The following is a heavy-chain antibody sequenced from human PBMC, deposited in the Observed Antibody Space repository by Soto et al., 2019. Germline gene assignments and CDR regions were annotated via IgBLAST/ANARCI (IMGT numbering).Heavy chain of an antibody. Sequence: SETLSLTCTVSGGSISSGGYYWSWIRQHPGKGLEWIGYIYYSGSTYYNPSLKSRVTISVDTSKNQFSLKLSSVTAADTAVYYCAREMVTAAGKVIDYWGQGTLVTVSS. V-gene: IGHV4-31*03. D-gene: IGHD6-13*01. J-gene: IGHJ4*02. CDR3: AREMVTAAGKVIDY. CDR2: IYYSGST. CDR1: GGSISSGGYY.